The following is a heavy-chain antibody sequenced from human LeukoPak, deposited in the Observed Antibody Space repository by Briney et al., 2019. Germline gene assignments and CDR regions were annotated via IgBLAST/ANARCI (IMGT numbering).Heavy chain of an antibody. Sequence: SETLSLTCTVSGGSISRYYWSWIRQPPGKGLEWIGCIYYSGSTNYNPSLKSRVTISVDTSKNQFSLKLSSVTAADTAVYYCARDPGPRIHLWLRPFSYDIWGQGTMVTVSS. D-gene: IGHD5-18*01. J-gene: IGHJ3*02. V-gene: IGHV4-59*01. CDR1: GGSISRYY. CDR2: IYYSGST. CDR3: ARDPGPRIHLWLRPFSYDI.